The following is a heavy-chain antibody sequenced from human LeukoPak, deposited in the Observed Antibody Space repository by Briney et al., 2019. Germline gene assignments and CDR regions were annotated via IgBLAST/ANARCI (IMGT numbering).Heavy chain of an antibody. CDR2: ISDRGSA. Sequence: GGSLRLSCAVSGITLSNYGMSWVRQGPGKGLEWVAGISDRGSAKYADSVKGRFTISRDNPKDTLYLQMDSVRAEDTAVYFCAKRGVVIRVILVGFHKEAYYFDSWGQGALVTVSS. CDR3: AKRGVVIRVILVGFHKEAYYFDS. CDR1: GITLSNYG. V-gene: IGHV3-23*01. D-gene: IGHD3-22*01. J-gene: IGHJ4*02.